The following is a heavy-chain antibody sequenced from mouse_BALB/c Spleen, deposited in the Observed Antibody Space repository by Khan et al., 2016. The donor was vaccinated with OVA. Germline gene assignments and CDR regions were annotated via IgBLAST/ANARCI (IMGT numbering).Heavy chain of an antibody. CDR1: GFNITDYY. CDR3: ARSGYSAWFAC. J-gene: IGHJ3*01. V-gene: IGHV14-1*02. CDR2: IDPENGET. Sequence: VRLQQSGAELVRPGALVKLSCKASGFNITDYYINWVKQRPEQGLEWIGWIDPENGETEYDPKFQGKAIITADTTSNTAYLHLTSLTSEDTAVYYCARSGYSAWFACWGQGALVTVSS.